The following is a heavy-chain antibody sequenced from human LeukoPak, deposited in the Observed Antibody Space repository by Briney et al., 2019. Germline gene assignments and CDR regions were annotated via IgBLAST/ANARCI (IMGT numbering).Heavy chain of an antibody. V-gene: IGHV3-23*01. D-gene: IGHD1-1*01. Sequence: GGCLSLPCAASGFTFSRYGMSWVRQAPGMGLEWVSAISGSGGATYNADSVKGRFTISRDNSKSTLYLQMNSLRAEDTALYYCAKSRSTSAPTHNYLD. CDR3: AKSRSTSAPTHNYLD. J-gene: IGHJ4*01. CDR1: GFTFSRYG. CDR2: ISGSGGAT.